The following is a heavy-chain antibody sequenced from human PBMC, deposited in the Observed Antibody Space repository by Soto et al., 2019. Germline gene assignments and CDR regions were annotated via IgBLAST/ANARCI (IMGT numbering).Heavy chain of an antibody. CDR2: INAGNGNT. V-gene: IGHV1-3*01. CDR3: ARDYPRTWIQLWPLPANNWFDP. Sequence: GASVKVSCKASGYTFTSYAMHWVRQAPGQRLEWVGWINAGNGNTKYSQKFQGRVTITRDTSASTAYMELSSLRSEDTAVYYCARDYPRTWIQLWPLPANNWFDPWGQGTLVTVSS. J-gene: IGHJ5*02. CDR1: GYTFTSYA. D-gene: IGHD5-18*01.